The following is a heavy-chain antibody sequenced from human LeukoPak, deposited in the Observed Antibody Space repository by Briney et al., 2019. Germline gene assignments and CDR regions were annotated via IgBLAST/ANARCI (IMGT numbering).Heavy chain of an antibody. CDR2: IYYSGST. Sequence: SETLSLTCTVSGGSISSGDYYWSWIRQPPGKGLEWIGYIYYSGSTYYNPSLKSRVTISVDTSKNQFSLKLSSVTAADTAVYYCARDTVVAATLHYYSMDVWGQGTTVTVSS. CDR1: GGSISSGDYY. CDR3: ARDTVVAATLHYYSMDV. V-gene: IGHV4-30-4*01. J-gene: IGHJ6*02. D-gene: IGHD2-15*01.